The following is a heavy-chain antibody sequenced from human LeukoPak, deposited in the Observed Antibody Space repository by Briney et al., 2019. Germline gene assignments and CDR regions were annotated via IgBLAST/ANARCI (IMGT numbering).Heavy chain of an antibody. J-gene: IGHJ6*03. V-gene: IGHV1-69*01. CDR2: IIPIFGTA. CDR3: ARDLLRVPANYYYYYMDV. CDR1: GGTFSSYA. Sequence: SSVKVSCKASGGTFSSYAISWVRQAPGQGLEWMGGIIPIFGTANYAQKFQGRVTITADESTSTAYMELSSLRSEDTAVYYCARDLLRVPANYYYYYMDVWGKGTTVTVSS. D-gene: IGHD2-2*01.